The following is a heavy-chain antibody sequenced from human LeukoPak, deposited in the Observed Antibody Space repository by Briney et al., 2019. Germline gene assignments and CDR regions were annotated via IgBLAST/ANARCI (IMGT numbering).Heavy chain of an antibody. J-gene: IGHJ4*02. CDR3: AKQWELALDY. Sequence: PGGSLRLSCAASGFTFSTDTMSWVRQAPGKGLEWVSGINWTGDSTGYADSVKGRFTISRDNAQNSLYLQMNSLRAEDTALYYCAKQWELALDYWGQGTLVTVSS. CDR2: INWTGDST. V-gene: IGHV3-20*04. CDR1: GFTFSTDT. D-gene: IGHD1-26*01.